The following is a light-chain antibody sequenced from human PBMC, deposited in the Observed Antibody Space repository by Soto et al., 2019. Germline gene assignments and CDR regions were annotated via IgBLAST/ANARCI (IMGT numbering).Light chain of an antibody. CDR3: SSYTSSTTLSVI. Sequence: QSALTQPASVSGSPGQSITISCTGTSSDVGGYNYVSWYQQHPGKAPKLMIYGVTNRPSGVSNRFSGSKSGNTASLTIFGLQADDEADYYCSSYTSSTTLSVIFGGGTKLTVL. CDR1: SSDVGGYNY. J-gene: IGLJ2*01. V-gene: IGLV2-14*01. CDR2: GVT.